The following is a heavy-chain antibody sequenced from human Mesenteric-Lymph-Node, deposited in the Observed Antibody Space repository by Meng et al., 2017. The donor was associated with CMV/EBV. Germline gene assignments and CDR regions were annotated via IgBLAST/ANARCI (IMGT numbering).Heavy chain of an antibody. CDR3: ATCEGAGLYYYYGMDV. CDR1: GFTFSSYG. CDR2: IRYDGSNK. D-gene: IGHD1-14*01. Sequence: GESLKIYCAASGFTFSSYGMHWVRQAPGKGLEWVAFIRYDGSNKYYADSVKGRFTISRDNSKNTLYLQMNSLIAEDTAVYYCATCEGAGLYYYYGMDVWGQGTTVTVSS. V-gene: IGHV3-30*02. J-gene: IGHJ6*02.